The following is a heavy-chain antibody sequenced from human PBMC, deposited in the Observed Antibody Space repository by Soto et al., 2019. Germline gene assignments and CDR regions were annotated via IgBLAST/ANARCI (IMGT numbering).Heavy chain of an antibody. V-gene: IGHV4-34*01. Sequence: SETLSLTCAVYGGSFSGYYWSWIRQPPGKGLKWIGEINHSGSTNYNPSLKSRVTISVDTSKNQFSLKLSSVTAADTAVYYCARAEGVGSSSGWSDYWGQGTLVTVSS. J-gene: IGHJ4*02. CDR3: ARAEGVGSSSGWSDY. CDR1: GGSFSGYY. CDR2: INHSGST. D-gene: IGHD6-19*01.